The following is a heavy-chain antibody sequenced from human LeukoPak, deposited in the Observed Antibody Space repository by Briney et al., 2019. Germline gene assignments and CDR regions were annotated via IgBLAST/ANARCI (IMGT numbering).Heavy chain of an antibody. V-gene: IGHV4-4*07. CDR1: GGSISSYY. CDR3: ARDSRSGYSHY. Sequence: PSETLSLTCTVSGGSISSYYWSWIRQPAGKGLEWIGGIYTSGSTNYKPSLKSRVTMSVDTSKNAFSLKLSSVTAADTAVYYCARDSRSGYSHYWGQGTLVTVSS. D-gene: IGHD3-3*01. J-gene: IGHJ4*02. CDR2: IYTSGST.